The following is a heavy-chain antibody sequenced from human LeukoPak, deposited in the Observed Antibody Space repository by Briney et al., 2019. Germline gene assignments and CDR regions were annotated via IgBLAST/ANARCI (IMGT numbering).Heavy chain of an antibody. J-gene: IGHJ4*02. CDR2: IYYSGST. CDR3: ARTDSGGYRSDY. Sequence: SQTLSLTCTVSGGSISSGGYYWSWIRQHPGKGLEWIGYIYYSGSTYYNPSLKSRVTISVDTSKNQFSLKLSSETAADTAVYYCARTDSGGYRSDYWGQGTLVTVSS. V-gene: IGHV4-31*03. CDR1: GGSISSGGYY. D-gene: IGHD3-22*01.